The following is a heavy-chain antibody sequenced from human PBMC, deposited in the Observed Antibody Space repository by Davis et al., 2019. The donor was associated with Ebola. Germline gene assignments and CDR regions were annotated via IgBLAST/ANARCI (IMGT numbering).Heavy chain of an antibody. CDR1: GDSVSGSSGA. D-gene: IGHD3-3*01. CDR2: TYYNSKWYN. CDR3: ARGWLRGYLDY. V-gene: IGHV6-1*01. Sequence: HSQTLSLTCAISGDSVSGSSGAWNWIRQSPSRGLEWLGRTYYNSKWYNDYAVSVKSRITINPDTSRNHFSLQLNSVTPEDTAVYYCARGWLRGYLDYWGQGTLVTVSS. J-gene: IGHJ4*02.